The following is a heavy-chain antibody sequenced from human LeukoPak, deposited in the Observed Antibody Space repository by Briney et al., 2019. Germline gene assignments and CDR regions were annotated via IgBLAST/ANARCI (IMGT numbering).Heavy chain of an antibody. V-gene: IGHV4-39*01. CDR1: GASISSPTHY. CDR2: IYYSGAT. J-gene: IGHJ6*03. D-gene: IGHD2-21*02. CDR3: ARHLYCGGDCPYYYVDV. Sequence: SETLSVTCTVSGASISSPTHYWGWIRQPPGMRLEWVGSIYYSGATYYNPSLKSRVTISVDTSENHFSLRLSSVTAADTAVYYCARHLYCGGDCPYYYVDVWAKGTTFTVSS.